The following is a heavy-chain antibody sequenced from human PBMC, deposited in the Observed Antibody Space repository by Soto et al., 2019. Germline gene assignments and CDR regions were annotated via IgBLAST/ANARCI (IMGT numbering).Heavy chain of an antibody. V-gene: IGHV1-69*06. CDR2: IIPIFGTA. Sequence: GASVKVSCKASGGTFSSYAISWVRQAPGQGLEWMGGIIPIFGTANYAQKFQGRVTITADKSTSTAYMELSSLRSEDTAVYYCATSTNDFWSGYSLYGMDVWGQGTTVTVSS. J-gene: IGHJ6*02. CDR1: GGTFSSYA. CDR3: ATSTNDFWSGYSLYGMDV. D-gene: IGHD3-3*01.